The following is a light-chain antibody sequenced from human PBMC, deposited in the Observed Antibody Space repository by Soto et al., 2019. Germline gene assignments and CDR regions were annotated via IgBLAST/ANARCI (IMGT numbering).Light chain of an antibody. V-gene: IGLV7-43*01. CDR2: STS. CDR3: LLYYGGVWV. Sequence: QAVVTQEPSVTVSPGGTVTLTCASSTGTVTSGYYPNWFQQKPGQPPRTLIYSTSNKQSWTPARFSGSLLVGKSALTLSGVQPEDEADYYRLLYYGGVWVFGGGTKLTVL. CDR1: TGTVTSGYY. J-gene: IGLJ3*02.